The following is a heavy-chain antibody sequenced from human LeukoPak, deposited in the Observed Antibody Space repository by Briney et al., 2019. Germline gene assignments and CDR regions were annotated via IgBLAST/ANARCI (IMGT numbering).Heavy chain of an antibody. D-gene: IGHD2-21*01. J-gene: IGHJ4*02. V-gene: IGHV3-23*01. CDR3: AKDIGGEIDY. CDR2: ASGSGGTT. Sequence: GGSLRLSCAASGFTFSPYAMTWVRQGPGKGLEWVSAASGSGGTTYYADSVKGRFTISRDNSKNTLYLQMNSLRAEDTAVYYCAKDIGGEIDYWGQGTLVTVSS. CDR1: GFTFSPYA.